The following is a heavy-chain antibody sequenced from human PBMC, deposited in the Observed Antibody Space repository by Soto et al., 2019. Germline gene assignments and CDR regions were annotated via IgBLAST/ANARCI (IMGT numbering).Heavy chain of an antibody. D-gene: IGHD6-6*01. CDR3: ARALRQLAVSYYYYMDV. CDR2: MNPNSGNT. J-gene: IGHJ6*03. Sequence: QVQLVQSGAEVKKPGASVKVSCTASGYTFTSYDINWVRQATGQGLEWMGWMNPNSGNTGYAQKFQGRVTMTRNTSISTAYMELSSLRSEDTAVYYCARALRQLAVSYYYYMDVWGKGTTVTVSS. V-gene: IGHV1-8*01. CDR1: GYTFTSYD.